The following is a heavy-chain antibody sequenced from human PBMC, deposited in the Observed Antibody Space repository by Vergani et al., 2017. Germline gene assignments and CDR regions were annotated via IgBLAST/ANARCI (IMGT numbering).Heavy chain of an antibody. V-gene: IGHV3-23*04. CDR3: AKEEHVMVVTAPGY. Sequence: EVQMVESGGGLVKPGGSLRLSCVASGFTFIMHAMSWVRQAPGKGLEWVSTLSASDRRTHYADSVKGRFTISRDNSKNTLFLHMNSLRPEDTAVYYCAKEEHVMVVTAPGYWGQGTLVTVSS. J-gene: IGHJ4*02. CDR2: LSASDRRT. CDR1: GFTFIMHA. D-gene: IGHD2-21*02.